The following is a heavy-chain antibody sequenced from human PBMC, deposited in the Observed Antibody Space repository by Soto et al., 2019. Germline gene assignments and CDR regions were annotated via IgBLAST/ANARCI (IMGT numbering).Heavy chain of an antibody. D-gene: IGHD3-10*01. CDR1: GGTFSSCA. Sequence: QVQLVQSGAEVKKPGSSVKVSCKASGGTFSSCALSWVRQAPGQGLEWMGGIIPTFGTANYEQKFQGIVTVTADESTSTAYMELSSLRSEDTAVYYCARSGARPGDYYYGMDVWGQGTTVTVSS. J-gene: IGHJ6*02. CDR3: ARSGARPGDYYYGMDV. V-gene: IGHV1-69*12. CDR2: IIPTFGTA.